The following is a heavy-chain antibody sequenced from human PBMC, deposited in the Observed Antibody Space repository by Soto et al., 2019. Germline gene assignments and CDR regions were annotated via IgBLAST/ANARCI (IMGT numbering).Heavy chain of an antibody. CDR1: GGTFNRNA. CDR2: ITPIFRSA. CDR3: AREGGHHYGLGLGLPFDP. V-gene: IGHV1-69*01. D-gene: IGHD4-17*01. J-gene: IGHJ5*02. Sequence: QVQLVQSGAEVKKSGSSVKVSCKAYGGTFNRNAINWVRQAPGQGLEWMGGITPIFRSATYAQQLQGRVKIIQDESTNTVYMVMSSLRSDDTAMYYCAREGGHHYGLGLGLPFDPCGQGTLVTVSS.